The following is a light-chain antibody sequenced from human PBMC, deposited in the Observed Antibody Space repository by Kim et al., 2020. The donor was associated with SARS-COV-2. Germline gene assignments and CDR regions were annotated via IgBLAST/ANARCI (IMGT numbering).Light chain of an antibody. CDR1: QGIGSW. Sequence: ASVGDTVTLTCRASQGIGSWLAWYQQKPEQAPKSRIDGASSLQSGVPSRFSGSGSGTDFTLTISSLQPEDFAVYYCQQYYSYPITFGQGTRLEIK. CDR3: QQYYSYPIT. J-gene: IGKJ5*01. V-gene: IGKV1D-16*01. CDR2: GAS.